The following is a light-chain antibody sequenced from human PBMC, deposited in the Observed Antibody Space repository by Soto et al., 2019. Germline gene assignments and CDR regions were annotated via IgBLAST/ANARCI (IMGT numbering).Light chain of an antibody. V-gene: IGKV1-39*01. CDR2: GAS. J-gene: IGKJ5*01. CDR1: QTIRSY. CDR3: QQTYSSPRIT. Sequence: EIQMTQSPSCLSASVGDRVTITCRASQTIRSYLNWYQQKPGEAPNLLIYGASTLQTGVPSRFSGSGSGTDFTLTIASLQPEDFGTYYCQQTYSSPRITFGQGTRLEIK.